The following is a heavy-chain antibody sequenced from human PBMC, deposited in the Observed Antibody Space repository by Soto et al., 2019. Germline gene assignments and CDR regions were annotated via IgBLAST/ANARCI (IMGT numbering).Heavy chain of an antibody. D-gene: IGHD6-13*01. J-gene: IGHJ6*03. CDR3: ARGAAAADHYYYMDV. Sequence: SETLSLTCAVYGGSFSGYYWSWIRQPPGKGLEWIGEINHSGSTNYNPSLKSRVTISVDTSKNQFSLKLSSVTAADTAVYYCARGAAAADHYYYMDVWGKGTTVTVSS. V-gene: IGHV4-34*01. CDR1: GGSFSGYY. CDR2: INHSGST.